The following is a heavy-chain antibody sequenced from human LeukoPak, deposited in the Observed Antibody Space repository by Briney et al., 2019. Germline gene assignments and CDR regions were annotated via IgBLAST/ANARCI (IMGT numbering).Heavy chain of an antibody. CDR3: ARKGSSSWYGGGWAY. CDR1: GFTFSSYA. CDR2: ISSDGSTK. Sequence: PGGSLRLSCAASGFTFSSYAMSWVRQAPGRGLGWLAVISSDGSTKYYGDSVQGRFTISRDNSQNTLSLQMNSLRPDDTAVFYCARKGSSSWYGGGWAYWGQGTLVTVSS. V-gene: IGHV3-30-3*01. D-gene: IGHD6-13*01. J-gene: IGHJ4*02.